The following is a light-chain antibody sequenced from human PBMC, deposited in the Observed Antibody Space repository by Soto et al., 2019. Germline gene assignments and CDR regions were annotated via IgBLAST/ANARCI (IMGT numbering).Light chain of an antibody. CDR1: SSDVGGYNY. CDR3: CSYAGSSTFV. CDR2: EGS. V-gene: IGLV2-23*01. J-gene: IGLJ1*01. Sequence: QSVLTQPASVSGSPGQSITISCTGTSSDVGGYNYVSWYQQHPGKAPKLMIYEGSKRPSGVSNHFSGSKSGNTASLTISGLQAEDEADYYCCSYAGSSTFVFGTGTKVTVL.